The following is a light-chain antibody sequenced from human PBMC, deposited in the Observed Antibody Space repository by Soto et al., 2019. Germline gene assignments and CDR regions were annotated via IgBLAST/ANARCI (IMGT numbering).Light chain of an antibody. CDR1: NIGSKG. Sequence: SYELTQPPSVSVAPGQTARITCGRNNIGSKGVQWYQKKPGRAPVLVVYDETDRPSGIPERFSGSNSGNTATLTISRVEAGDEADYYCQVWDSSSDHVLFGGGTKLTVL. CDR3: QVWDSSSDHVL. V-gene: IGLV3-21*02. CDR2: DET. J-gene: IGLJ2*01.